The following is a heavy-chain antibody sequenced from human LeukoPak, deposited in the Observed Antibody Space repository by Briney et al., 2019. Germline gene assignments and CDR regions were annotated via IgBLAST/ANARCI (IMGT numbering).Heavy chain of an antibody. Sequence: PGGSLRLSCAASGFTFDDYAMHWVRQAPGKGLEWVSGISWNSGSIGYADSVKGRFTISRDNAKNSLYLQMNSLRAEDMALYYCARAVTYFYGSVTYDWFDPWGQGTLVTVSS. D-gene: IGHD3-10*01. V-gene: IGHV3-9*03. CDR2: ISWNSGSI. CDR1: GFTFDDYA. J-gene: IGHJ5*02. CDR3: ARAVTYFYGSVTYDWFDP.